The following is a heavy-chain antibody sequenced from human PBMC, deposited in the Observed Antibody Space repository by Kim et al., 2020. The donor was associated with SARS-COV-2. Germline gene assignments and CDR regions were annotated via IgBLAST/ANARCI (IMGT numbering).Heavy chain of an antibody. CDR3: ARDYWVMVRGVTFDY. CDR1: GFTFSSYA. Sequence: GGSLRLSCAASGFTFSSYAMHWVRQAPGKGLEWVAVISYDGSNKYYADSVKGRFTISRDNSKNTLYLQMNSLRAEDTAVYYCARDYWVMVRGVTFDYWGQGTLVTVSS. D-gene: IGHD3-10*01. V-gene: IGHV3-30*04. CDR2: ISYDGSNK. J-gene: IGHJ4*02.